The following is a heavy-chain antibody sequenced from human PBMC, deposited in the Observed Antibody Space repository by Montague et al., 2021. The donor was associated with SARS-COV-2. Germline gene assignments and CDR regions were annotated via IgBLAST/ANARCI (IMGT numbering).Heavy chain of an antibody. Sequence: SETLSLTCTVSGGSISNYYWTWIRHPAGKGLDWIWRLYTSGSTTYQPSLKSHVTMSVDTSTDQFSLYVTSVTAAATAIYYCARESGYSGGGRYYDVMDVWGQGTTVIVSS. D-gene: IGHD6-19*01. CDR3: ARESGYSGGGRYYDVMDV. V-gene: IGHV4-4*07. J-gene: IGHJ6*02. CDR1: GGSISNYY. CDR2: LYTSGST.